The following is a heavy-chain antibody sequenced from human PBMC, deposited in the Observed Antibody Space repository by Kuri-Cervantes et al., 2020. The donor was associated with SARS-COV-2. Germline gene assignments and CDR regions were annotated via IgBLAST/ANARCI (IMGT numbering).Heavy chain of an antibody. CDR2: IYYDGST. CDR3: ARASTSFDD. CDR1: GGSISSYY. Sequence: GSLRLSCTVSGGSISSYYWSWIRQPPGKGLEWIGHIYYDGSTNYKTSLKGRVTISLDTSKDQFPLKVDSVTAADTAVYYCARASTSFDDWGHGALVTVSS. V-gene: IGHV4-59*01. J-gene: IGHJ4*01.